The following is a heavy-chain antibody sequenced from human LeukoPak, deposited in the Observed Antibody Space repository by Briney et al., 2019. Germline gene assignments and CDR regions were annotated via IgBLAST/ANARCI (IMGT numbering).Heavy chain of an antibody. V-gene: IGHV5-51*01. Sequence: GESLKISCQGSGYTFTNSWIAWVRQMPGKGLEYMGIIYPDDSDSRYSPSFQGRVTLSVDKSISTAYLHWSSLKASDTAIYYCARVISSTWARAFDLWGQGTLVTVSS. CDR1: GYTFTNSW. CDR3: ARVISSTWARAFDL. CDR2: IYPDDSDS. D-gene: IGHD2/OR15-2a*01. J-gene: IGHJ4*02.